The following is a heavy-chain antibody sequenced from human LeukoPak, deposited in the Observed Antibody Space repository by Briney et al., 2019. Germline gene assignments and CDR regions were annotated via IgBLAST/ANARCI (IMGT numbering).Heavy chain of an antibody. J-gene: IGHJ5*02. CDR1: RFTFTSYS. V-gene: IGHV3-48*01. D-gene: IGHD2-2*02. Sequence: PGGSLRLSCAASRFTFTSYSMNWVRQAPGKGLEWVSYISSSSSTVYYADSVKGRFTISRDNSKSSLYLQMNSLRAEDTAVYYCARDRVVPAAIVSFDPWGQGTLVTVSS. CDR2: ISSSSSTV. CDR3: ARDRVVPAAIVSFDP.